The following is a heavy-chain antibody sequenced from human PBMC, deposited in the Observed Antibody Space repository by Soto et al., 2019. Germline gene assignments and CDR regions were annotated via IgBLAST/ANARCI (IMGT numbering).Heavy chain of an antibody. CDR3: AKSITARPFDY. V-gene: IGHV3-23*01. J-gene: IGHJ4*02. Sequence: SLRLSCTASGFTFSSYAMSWVRQAPGKGLEWVSAISGSGGNTYYADSVKGRFTISRDNSKNTLYLQMNSLRAEDTAVYYCAKSITARPFDYWGQGALVTVSS. CDR2: ISGSGGNT. CDR1: GFTFSSYA. D-gene: IGHD6-6*01.